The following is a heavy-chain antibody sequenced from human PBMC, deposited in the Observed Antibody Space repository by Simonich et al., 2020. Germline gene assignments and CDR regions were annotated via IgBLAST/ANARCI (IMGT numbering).Heavy chain of an antibody. V-gene: IGHV3-48*03. CDR1: GFTFSSYE. CDR3: ASDGAYDTVVTGAY. J-gene: IGHJ4*02. CDR2: ISSSGSTI. Sequence: EVQLVESGGGLVQPGGSLRLSCAASGFTFSSYEMNWVRQASGKWMGCVSYISSSGSTIYYADSGKGRFTISRDNAKNSLYLQMNSLSAEDTAVYYCASDGAYDTVVTGAYWGQGTLVTVSS. D-gene: IGHD3-9*01.